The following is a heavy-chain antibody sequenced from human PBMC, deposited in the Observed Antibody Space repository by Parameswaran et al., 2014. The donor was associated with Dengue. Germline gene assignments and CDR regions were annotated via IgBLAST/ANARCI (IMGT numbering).Heavy chain of an antibody. Sequence: VRQMPGKGLEWMGIINPSGGSTSYAQKFQGRVTMTRDTSTSTVYMELSSLRSEDTAVYYCARGGYSSSWYDPIYGYWGQGTLVTVSS. J-gene: IGHJ4*02. V-gene: IGHV1-46*01. CDR3: ARGGYSSSWYDPIYGY. D-gene: IGHD6-13*01. CDR2: INPSGGST.